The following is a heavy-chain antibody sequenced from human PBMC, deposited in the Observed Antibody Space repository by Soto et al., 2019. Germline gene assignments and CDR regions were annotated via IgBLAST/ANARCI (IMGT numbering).Heavy chain of an antibody. D-gene: IGHD1-7*01. CDR2: MSGSSSTT. CDR1: GLTFINYA. Sequence: PGGSLRLSCATSGLTFINYAMSWVRQAPGGGLEWVSSMSGSSSTTYYADSVRGRFTISRDRSKNTLYLQMSSLRAEDTALYYCAKNQERELPRVIDFWGQGTLVTVSS. J-gene: IGHJ4*02. V-gene: IGHV3-23*01. CDR3: AKNQERELPRVIDF.